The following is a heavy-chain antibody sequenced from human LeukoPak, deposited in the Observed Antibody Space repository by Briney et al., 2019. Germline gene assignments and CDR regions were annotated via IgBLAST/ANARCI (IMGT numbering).Heavy chain of an antibody. CDR3: AREVGGSYYAFDI. D-gene: IGHD1-26*01. Sequence: GASVKVSCKASGYTFTGNYIHWVRQAPGQGLEWMGWINPKNGGTIYAPKFQGRVTMTRDTSISTAYMELSRLRYDDAAMYFCAREVGGSYYAFDIWGQGTMVTVSS. J-gene: IGHJ3*02. CDR2: INPKNGGT. CDR1: GYTFTGNY. V-gene: IGHV1-2*02.